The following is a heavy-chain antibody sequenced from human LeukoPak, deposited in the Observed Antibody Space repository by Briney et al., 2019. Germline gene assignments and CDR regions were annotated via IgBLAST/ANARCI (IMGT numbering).Heavy chain of an antibody. CDR2: IYPRDGST. CDR3: ARDQEGFDY. Sequence: ASVNVSCKASGYTFTNNYLHWVRQAPGQGLEWMGMIYPRDGSTSYAQNFQGRVTVTRDTSTTTVHMELRGLRSEDTAVYYCARDQEGFDYWGQGTVVTVSS. V-gene: IGHV1-46*01. CDR1: GYTFTNNY. J-gene: IGHJ4*02.